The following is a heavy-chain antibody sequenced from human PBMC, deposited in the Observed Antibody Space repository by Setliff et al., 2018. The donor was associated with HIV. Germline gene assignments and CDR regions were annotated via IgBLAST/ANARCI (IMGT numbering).Heavy chain of an antibody. D-gene: IGHD1-26*01. CDR2: ISTNGDTT. V-gene: IGHV3-64*02. CDR3: AREVVGATSHDAFDI. Sequence: GGSLRLSCAASGFTFSRCTMHWVRQAPGKGLEYVSAISTNGDTTYYVDSVEGRFTISRDNSKNTLFLQMGSLRAEDTAMYYCAREVVGATSHDAFDIWGQGTMVTVSS. CDR1: GFTFSRCT. J-gene: IGHJ3*02.